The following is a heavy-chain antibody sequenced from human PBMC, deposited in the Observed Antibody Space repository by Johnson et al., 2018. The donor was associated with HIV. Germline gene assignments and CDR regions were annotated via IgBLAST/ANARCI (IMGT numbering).Heavy chain of an antibody. CDR3: AIPYYYDSGDYR. CDR2: ITNNGANT. CDR1: GFIFSQYA. D-gene: IGHD3-22*01. J-gene: IGHJ3*01. V-gene: IGHV3-64*07. Sequence: VQLVESGGGLVQPGGSLRLSCAASGFIFSQYAMHWVRQAPGKGLESVSAITNNGANTYYADSVRGRFTIYRDNSKNTLYLQMDDLRAEDMAVYYCAIPYYYDSGDYRWGQGTMVTVSS.